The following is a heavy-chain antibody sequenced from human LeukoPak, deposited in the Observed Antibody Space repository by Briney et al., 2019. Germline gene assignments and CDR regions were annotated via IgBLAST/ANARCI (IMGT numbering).Heavy chain of an antibody. CDR1: GGSISSSHW. CDR3: ARVGDYGDYVNWFDP. V-gene: IGHV4-4*02. D-gene: IGHD4-17*01. J-gene: IGHJ5*02. CDR2: IYHLGNS. Sequence: PSETLSLTCAVSGGSISSSHWWSWVRQPPGKGLEWIGSIYHLGNSYYNPSLKSRVTISVDTSKNQFSLKMNSVTAADTAVYYCARVGDYGDYVNWFDPWGQGTLVTVSS.